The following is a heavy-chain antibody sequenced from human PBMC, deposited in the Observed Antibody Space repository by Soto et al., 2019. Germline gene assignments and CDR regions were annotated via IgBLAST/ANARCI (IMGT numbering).Heavy chain of an antibody. V-gene: IGHV3-30*18. J-gene: IGHJ4*02. CDR2: ISYDGRNK. CDR3: AKDYSRGGSCDYFVY. D-gene: IGHD2-15*01. Sequence: QVQLVESGGGVVQPGRSLRLSCAASGFTFSSYGMHWVRPAPVKGLEGVAVISYDGRNKYYADSVTGRFTISRDNSKNTPYLQMDSLRAEDTAVCYCAKDYSRGGSCDYFVYWGQGTLVTVSS. CDR1: GFTFSSYG.